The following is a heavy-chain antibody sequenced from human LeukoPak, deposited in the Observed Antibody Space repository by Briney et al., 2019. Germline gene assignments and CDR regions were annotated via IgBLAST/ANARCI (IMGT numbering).Heavy chain of an antibody. J-gene: IGHJ4*02. CDR1: GYTFTSYD. CDR2: MNPNSGNT. Sequence: VASVKVSCTASGYTFTSYDINWVRQATGQGLEWMGWMNPNSGNTGYAQKFQGRVTMTRNTSISTAYMELSSLRSEDTAVYYCARGLGGVVVPAAIGVSWGQGTLVTVSS. CDR3: ARGLGGVVVPAAIGVS. V-gene: IGHV1-8*01. D-gene: IGHD2-2*01.